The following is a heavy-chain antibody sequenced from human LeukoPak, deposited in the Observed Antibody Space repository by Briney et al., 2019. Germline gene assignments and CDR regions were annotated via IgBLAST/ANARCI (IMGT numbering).Heavy chain of an antibody. Sequence: PGGSLRLSCAASGFTFSDYGIHWVRQAPGKGLEWVAVIWYDGNNKYYADSVKGRFTISRDNSKNMKYLQMNSLRAEDTAVYYCAREGGCSSAKCPFDYWGQGTLVTVPS. CDR3: AREGGCSSAKCPFDY. J-gene: IGHJ4*02. CDR1: GFTFSDYG. CDR2: IWYDGNNK. V-gene: IGHV3-33*01. D-gene: IGHD2-2*01.